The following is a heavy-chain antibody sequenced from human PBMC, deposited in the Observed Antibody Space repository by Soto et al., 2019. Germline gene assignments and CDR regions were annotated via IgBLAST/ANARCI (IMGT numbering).Heavy chain of an antibody. J-gene: IGHJ4*02. D-gene: IGHD6-13*01. Sequence: GGSLRLSCAASGVTFSDYYMSWIRQAPGKGLEWVSYISSSGSTIYYADSVKGRFTISRDNAKNSLYLQMNSLRAEDTAVYYCAKTSKQQLGAVDYWGQGTLVTVSS. CDR3: AKTSKQQLGAVDY. CDR1: GVTFSDYY. CDR2: ISSSGSTI. V-gene: IGHV3-11*01.